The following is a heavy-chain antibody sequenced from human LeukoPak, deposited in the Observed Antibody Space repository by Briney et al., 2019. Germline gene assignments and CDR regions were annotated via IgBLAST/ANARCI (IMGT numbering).Heavy chain of an antibody. CDR1: GDSIRSSSYY. CDR2: IYTSGTT. V-gene: IGHV4-61*02. Sequence: SETLSLTCTVSGDSIRSSSYYWSWIRQPAGKGLEWIGRIYTSGTTNYNPSLKSRVTISVDTSKNQFSLKLSSVTAADTAVYYCARDRGYDSSVHWFDPWGQGTLVTVSS. CDR3: ARDRGYDSSVHWFDP. D-gene: IGHD3-22*01. J-gene: IGHJ5*02.